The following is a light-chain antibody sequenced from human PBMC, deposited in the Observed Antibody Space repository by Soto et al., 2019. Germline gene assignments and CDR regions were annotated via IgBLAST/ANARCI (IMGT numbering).Light chain of an antibody. CDR3: CSYTTRSTWV. J-gene: IGLJ3*02. Sequence: QSVLTQPASVSGSPGQSITISCTGTSSDLAIYNYVSWYQQHPGKAPRFMIYEVSNRPSGVSNRFSGSKSGNTASLTISGIQADDEADYYCCSYTTRSTWVFGGGTQLTVL. V-gene: IGLV2-14*01. CDR2: EVS. CDR1: SSDLAIYNY.